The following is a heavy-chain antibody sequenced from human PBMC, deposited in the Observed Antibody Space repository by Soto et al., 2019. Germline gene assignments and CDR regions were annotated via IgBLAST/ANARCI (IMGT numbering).Heavy chain of an antibody. V-gene: IGHV3-21*02. J-gene: IGHJ4*02. Sequence: EVQLVESGGGLVAPGGSLRLSCVASGFALTTYTMNWVRQAPGTGLEWVSSINGRSNYKYYSDSVKGRFTVSRDNAQNSLFLQMSSLKAEDTAVYYCAKESTRRRFDSWGQGTLVTVS. CDR2: INGRSNYK. CDR1: GFALTTYT. CDR3: AKESTRRRFDS.